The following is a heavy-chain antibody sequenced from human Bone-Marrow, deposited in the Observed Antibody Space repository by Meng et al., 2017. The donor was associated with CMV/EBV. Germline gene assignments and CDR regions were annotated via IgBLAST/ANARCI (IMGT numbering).Heavy chain of an antibody. CDR3: ARDQGGQVLYDY. CDR1: GGTFSSYA. J-gene: IGHJ4*02. D-gene: IGHD2/OR15-2a*01. Sequence: ASVKVSCKASGGTFSSYAISWVRQAPGQGLEWMGWINPNSDGTNYAQKFRGRVTVTRDTSISTAYMELTGLRSEDTAMYYCARDQGGQVLYDYWGQGTLVTVSS. V-gene: IGHV1-2*02. CDR2: INPNSDGT.